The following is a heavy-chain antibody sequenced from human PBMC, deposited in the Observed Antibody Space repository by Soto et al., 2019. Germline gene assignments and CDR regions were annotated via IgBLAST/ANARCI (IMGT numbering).Heavy chain of an antibody. CDR1: GFTFSSYA. D-gene: IGHD2-2*03. CDR2: ISGSGGST. V-gene: IGHV3-23*01. CDR3: AKVAGYCSSTSCYGDY. Sequence: EVQLLESGGGLVQPGGSLRLSYAASGFTFSSYAMSWVRQAPGKGLEWVSAISGSGGSTYYADSVKGRFTISRDNSKNTLYLQMNSLRAEDTAVYYCAKVAGYCSSTSCYGDYWGQGTLVTVSS. J-gene: IGHJ4*02.